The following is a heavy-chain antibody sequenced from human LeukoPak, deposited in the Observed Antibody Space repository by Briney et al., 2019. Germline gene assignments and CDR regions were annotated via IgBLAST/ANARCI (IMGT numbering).Heavy chain of an antibody. CDR3: ARVGRGATWDY. CDR2: INANSGAT. Sequence: ASVKVSCKTGGYTFTGHYLQWVRQAPGQGLESVGWINANSGATGSARKFQGRVTMTRDRSTSTAYLELTGLTSDDTAVYYCARVGRGATWDYWGQGTLVTVSS. CDR1: GYTFTGHY. D-gene: IGHD1-26*01. J-gene: IGHJ4*02. V-gene: IGHV1-2*02.